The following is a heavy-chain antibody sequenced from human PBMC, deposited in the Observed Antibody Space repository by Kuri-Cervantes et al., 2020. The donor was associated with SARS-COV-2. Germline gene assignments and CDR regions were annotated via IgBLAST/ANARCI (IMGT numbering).Heavy chain of an antibody. CDR3: AKSSGIFMIYATRAAFDH. V-gene: IGHV3-30*18. CDR2: ISYEGSNK. CDR1: GFSFSNYG. J-gene: IGHJ4*02. Sequence: GESLKISCAASGFSFSNYGMHWVRQAPGRGLEWVASISYEGSNKHYADSVKDRFTISRDYSRDTLYLQMNGLRAEDTAVYYCAKSSGIFMIYATRAAFDHWGQGTLVTVSS. D-gene: IGHD2-8*01.